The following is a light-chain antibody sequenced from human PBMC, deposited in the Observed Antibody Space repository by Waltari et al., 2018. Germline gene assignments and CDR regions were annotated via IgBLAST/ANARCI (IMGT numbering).Light chain of an antibody. J-gene: IGKJ1*01. CDR2: WAS. V-gene: IGKV4-1*01. Sequence: DSVMTQSPDSLAVSLGERATIHCKSSQTILYSTNNRNYLAWYQQKPGQPPKLLISWASTRESGVPDRFSGSGSETDFTLTISSLQAEDVAVYYCQQYFLTPTFGLGTRVEVK. CDR1: QTILYSTNNRNY. CDR3: QQYFLTPT.